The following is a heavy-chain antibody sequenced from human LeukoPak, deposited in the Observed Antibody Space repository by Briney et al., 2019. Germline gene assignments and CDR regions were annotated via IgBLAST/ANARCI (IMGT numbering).Heavy chain of an antibody. Sequence: GASVKVSCKASGYTFTSYYMHWVRQAPGQGLEWMGIINPSGGSTSYAQKFQGRVTMTRDTSTSTVYMELSSLRSEDTAVYHCARGLYYYDSSGPAFDIWGQGTMVTVSS. D-gene: IGHD3-22*01. CDR2: INPSGGST. CDR3: ARGLYYYDSSGPAFDI. J-gene: IGHJ3*02. V-gene: IGHV1-46*01. CDR1: GYTFTSYY.